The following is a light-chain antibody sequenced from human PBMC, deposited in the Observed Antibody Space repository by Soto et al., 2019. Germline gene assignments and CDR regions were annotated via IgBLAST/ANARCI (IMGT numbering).Light chain of an antibody. CDR2: KAS. V-gene: IGKV1-5*03. CDR1: PSINNW. J-gene: IGKJ2*01. CDR3: QQYDSYPYN. Sequence: DIQMTQSPSTLSASVGDRVTITCRTSPSINNWLAWYQQKPGKAPTLLIYKASLLESGVPSRFSGSGSGTEFTLTISSLQHDDFATYYCQQYDSYPYNFAQGTKLE.